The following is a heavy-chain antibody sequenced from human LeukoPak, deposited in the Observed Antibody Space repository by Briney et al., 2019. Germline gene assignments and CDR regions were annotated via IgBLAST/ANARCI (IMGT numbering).Heavy chain of an antibody. Sequence: SETLSLTCTVSGFPISSGYYWGWIRQPPGKGLEWIGSIHHSGSPYYKSSLKSRVTISLDMSRNQFSLKLNSVTAADTAVYYCARQVGGMTTVTADFDHWGQGTLVTVSS. CDR3: ARQVGGMTTVTADFDH. CDR1: GFPISSGYY. D-gene: IGHD4-17*01. J-gene: IGHJ4*02. V-gene: IGHV4-38-2*02. CDR2: IHHSGSP.